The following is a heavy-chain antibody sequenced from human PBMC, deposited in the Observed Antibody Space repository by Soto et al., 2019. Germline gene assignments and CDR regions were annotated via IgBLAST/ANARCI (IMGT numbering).Heavy chain of an antibody. CDR1: RYSISSGYY. J-gene: IGHJ4*02. Sequence: SETLSLTCVVSRYSISSGYYWGWIRQPPGKGLEWIASFFHDGNTYYNPSLKSRVTISGDTPKNQFSLKLSSVTATDTALYYCARSPNGDYETLESWGQGTLVTVSS. CDR2: FFHDGNT. D-gene: IGHD4-17*01. V-gene: IGHV4-38-2*01. CDR3: ARSPNGDYETLES.